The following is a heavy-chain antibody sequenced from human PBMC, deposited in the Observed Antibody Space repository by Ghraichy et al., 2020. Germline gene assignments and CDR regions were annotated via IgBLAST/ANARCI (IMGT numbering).Heavy chain of an antibody. CDR3: ARHRDGYNYPGYYYYYGMDV. D-gene: IGHD5-24*01. V-gene: IGHV4-59*08. Sequence: GSLSLTCTVSGGSISSYYWSWIRQPPGKGLEWIGYIYYSGSTNYNPSLKSRVTISVDTSKNQFSLKLSSVTAADTAVHYCARHRDGYNYPGYYYYYGMDVWGQGTTVTVSS. CDR2: IYYSGST. CDR1: GGSISSYY. J-gene: IGHJ6*02.